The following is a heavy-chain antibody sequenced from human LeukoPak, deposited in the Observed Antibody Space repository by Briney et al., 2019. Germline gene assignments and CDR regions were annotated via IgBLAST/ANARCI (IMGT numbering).Heavy chain of an antibody. V-gene: IGHV4-39*07. Sequence: SETLSLTCTVSGGSISTSNYYWGWIRQPPGKGLEWIGNIFYSGSTYYSPSLRSRVTISLDTSRNQFSLKLNSVTAADTAVYYCARGGGTEWLLVPFEYWGQGTLVTVSS. CDR3: ARGGGTEWLLVPFEY. CDR1: GGSISTSNYY. J-gene: IGHJ4*02. CDR2: IFYSGST. D-gene: IGHD3-22*01.